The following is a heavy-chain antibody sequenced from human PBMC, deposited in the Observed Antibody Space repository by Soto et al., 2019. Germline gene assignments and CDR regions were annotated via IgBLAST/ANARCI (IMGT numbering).Heavy chain of an antibody. D-gene: IGHD5-12*01. CDR3: ARQSKLDGYNPIPRYFDY. CDR1: GGSISSSSYY. V-gene: IGHV4-39*01. J-gene: IGHJ4*02. CDR2: IYYNGST. Sequence: PSETLSLTCTVSGGSISSSSYYWGWIRQPPGKGLERNGSIYYNGSTYYNPSLKSRVTISVDTSKNQFSLKLSSVTAADTAVYYCARQSKLDGYNPIPRYFDYWGQGTLVTVSS.